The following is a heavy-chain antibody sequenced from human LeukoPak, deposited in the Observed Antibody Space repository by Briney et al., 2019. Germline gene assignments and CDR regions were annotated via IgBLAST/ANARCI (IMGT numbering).Heavy chain of an antibody. CDR1: GGSISSYY. D-gene: IGHD5-24*01. CDR2: IYYSGST. V-gene: IGHV4-59*01. Sequence: SETLSLTCTVSGGSISSYYWSWIRQPPGKGLEWVGYIYYSGSTNYNPSLKSRVTMSVDTSKNQFSLKLSSVTAADTAVYYCARGLLDGYTHPAAFDIWGQGTMVTVSS. J-gene: IGHJ3*02. CDR3: ARGLLDGYTHPAAFDI.